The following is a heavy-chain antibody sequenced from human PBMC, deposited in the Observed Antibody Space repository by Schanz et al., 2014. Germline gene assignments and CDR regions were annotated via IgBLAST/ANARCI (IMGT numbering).Heavy chain of an antibody. CDR2: MSHSGGVI. CDR1: GFSFSDSF. J-gene: IGHJ4*02. D-gene: IGHD3-10*01. CDR3: ARGGFGEVSYFDY. V-gene: IGHV3-11*04. Sequence: QMQLVESGGGLVKPGGSLRLSCVASGFSFSDSFMSWIRQTPEKGLEWIAFMSHSGGVIYYADSVKGRFTISRDNSKNTLYLQMNSLRPEDTAVYYCARGGFGEVSYFDYWGQGTLVTVSS.